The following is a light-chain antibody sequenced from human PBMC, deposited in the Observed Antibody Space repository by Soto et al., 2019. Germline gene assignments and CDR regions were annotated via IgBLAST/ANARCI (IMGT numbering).Light chain of an antibody. V-gene: IGLV1-44*01. Sequence: QSVLTQPPSASGTPGQRVTISCSGSSSNIGRNTVNWYQQLPGTAPKLLIYSTNQRPPGVPDRFSGSKSGTSASLAITGLQSEDEADYYCAAWDDSLNGRGVFGGGTKVTVL. CDR3: AAWDDSLNGRGV. CDR1: SSNIGRNT. CDR2: STN. J-gene: IGLJ3*02.